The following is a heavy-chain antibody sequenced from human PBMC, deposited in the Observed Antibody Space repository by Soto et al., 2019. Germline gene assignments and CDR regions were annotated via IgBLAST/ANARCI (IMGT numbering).Heavy chain of an antibody. CDR2: ISYDGSNK. Sequence: GGSLRLSCAASGFTFSSYGMHWVRQAPGKGPEWVAVISYDGSNKYYADSVKGRFTISRENSKNTLYLQINRLRAEDTVVYYCAKDVPPGSGWYYFDYWGQGTLVTVSS. D-gene: IGHD6-19*01. CDR3: AKDVPPGSGWYYFDY. V-gene: IGHV3-30*18. CDR1: GFTFSSYG. J-gene: IGHJ4*02.